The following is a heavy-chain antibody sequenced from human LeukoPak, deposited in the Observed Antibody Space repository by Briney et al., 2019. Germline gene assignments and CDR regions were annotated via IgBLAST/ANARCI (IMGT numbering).Heavy chain of an antibody. Sequence: SETLSLTCTVSGGSIRSYHWSWIRQPAGKGLEWIGRIYADGSTNYNPSLKSRITLSLDTPGNQVSLRLTSVTAADTAVYFCARAPAGCGGTCAFDYWGQGTQVTVSS. CDR1: GGSIRSYH. V-gene: IGHV4-4*07. CDR3: ARAPAGCGGTCAFDY. CDR2: IYADGST. J-gene: IGHJ4*02. D-gene: IGHD2-15*01.